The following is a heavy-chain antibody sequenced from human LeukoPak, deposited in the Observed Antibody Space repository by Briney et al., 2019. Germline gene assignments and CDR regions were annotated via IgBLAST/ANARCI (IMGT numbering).Heavy chain of an antibody. CDR3: ARLGAVATIKDY. CDR2: MNPNSGNT. D-gene: IGHD5-12*01. V-gene: IGHV1-8*01. Sequence: ASVKVSCKASGYTFTSYDINWVRQAPEQGLGGMGWMNPNSGNTGYAQKFQGRVTMTRNTSISTAYMELSSLRSEDTAVYYCARLGAVATIKDYWGQGTLVTVSS. J-gene: IGHJ4*02. CDR1: GYTFTSYD.